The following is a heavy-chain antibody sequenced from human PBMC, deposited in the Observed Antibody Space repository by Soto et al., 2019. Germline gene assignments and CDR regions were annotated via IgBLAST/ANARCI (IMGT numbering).Heavy chain of an antibody. V-gene: IGHV4-31*03. J-gene: IGHJ4*02. CDR1: GGSISSGGYY. Sequence: SETLSLTCTVSGGSISSGGYYWSWIRQHPGKGLEWIGYIYYSGSTYYNPSLKSRVTISVDTSKNQFSLKLSSVTAADTAVYYCARVSAVAGTLAFDYWGQGTLVTVSS. D-gene: IGHD6-19*01. CDR2: IYYSGST. CDR3: ARVSAVAGTLAFDY.